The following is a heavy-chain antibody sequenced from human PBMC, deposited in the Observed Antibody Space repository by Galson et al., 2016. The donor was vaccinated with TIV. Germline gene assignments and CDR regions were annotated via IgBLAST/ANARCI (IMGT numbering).Heavy chain of an antibody. CDR2: IIPILGLT. CDR1: GGTFRNYA. Sequence: QSGAEVKNPGASVKVSCKASGGTFRNYAVSWVRQAPGQGLEWMGRIIPILGLTNYPQKFQGRVTITADESTTTAYMELSSLRSEDTAVYYCAIALQDWWGSPDWFDPLGPGDPGHRLL. V-gene: IGHV1-69*04. J-gene: IGHJ5*02. D-gene: IGHD2-21*01. CDR3: AIALQDWWGSPDWFDP.